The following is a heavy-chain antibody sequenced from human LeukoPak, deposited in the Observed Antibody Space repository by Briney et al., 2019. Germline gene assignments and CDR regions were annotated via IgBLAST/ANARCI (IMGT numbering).Heavy chain of an antibody. CDR2: IRSKANSYAT. CDR3: TSHDSSGYYYHQLYYFDY. D-gene: IGHD3-22*01. CDR1: GFTFSGSA. Sequence: PGGSLRLSCAASGFTFSGSAMHWVRQASGKGLEWVGRIRSKANSYATAYAASVKGRFTISRDDSKNTAYLQMNSLKTEDTAGYYCTSHDSSGYYYHQLYYFDYWGQGTLVTVSS. J-gene: IGHJ4*02. V-gene: IGHV3-73*01.